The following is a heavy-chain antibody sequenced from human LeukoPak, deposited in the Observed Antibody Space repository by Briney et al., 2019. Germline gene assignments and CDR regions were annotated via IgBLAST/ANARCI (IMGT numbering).Heavy chain of an antibody. Sequence: SETLSLTCTVSGGSISNYYWSWIRQPPGKGLEWIGYIFYTGSINYNPSLRGRVTISANTSKSQFSLRLSSVTAADTAVRYCARSYSASYDSPAGWFDPWGQGTLVTVCS. J-gene: IGHJ5*02. CDR3: ARSYSASYDSPAGWFDP. CDR1: GGSISNYY. D-gene: IGHD3-22*01. V-gene: IGHV4-59*08. CDR2: IFYTGSI.